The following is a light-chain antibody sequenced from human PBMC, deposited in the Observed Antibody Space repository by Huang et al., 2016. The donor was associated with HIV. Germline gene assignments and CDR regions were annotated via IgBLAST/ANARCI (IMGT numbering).Light chain of an antibody. CDR3: QQLHAYPIT. V-gene: IGKV1-13*02. J-gene: IGKJ5*01. CDR1: QDIGTS. Sequence: HLTQSPPSLSASVGDSVFISCRASQDIGTSLAWYQQRTGRAPKLLISGASTLQTGVPSRFSGDSAWTFFTLFITDLQPEDFATYYCQQLHAYPITFGQGTRLDIK. CDR2: GAS.